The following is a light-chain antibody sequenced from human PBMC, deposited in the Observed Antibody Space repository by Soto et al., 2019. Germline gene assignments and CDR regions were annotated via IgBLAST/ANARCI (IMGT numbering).Light chain of an antibody. CDR1: QDIGRY. Sequence: AIRLTQYPPSLLASTGDRSTIPYQAGQDIGRYLTWYQQKPGKAPKLLIYAASTLQSGVPSRFSGSGSGTDFTLTISCLQSEDFATYSCQQYYRYPHAFGEGTRLDIK. J-gene: IGKJ5*01. CDR2: AAS. V-gene: IGKV1-8*01. CDR3: QQYYRYPHA.